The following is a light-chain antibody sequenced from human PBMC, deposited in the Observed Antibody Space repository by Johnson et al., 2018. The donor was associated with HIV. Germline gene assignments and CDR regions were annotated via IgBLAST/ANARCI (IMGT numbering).Light chain of an antibody. J-gene: IGLJ1*01. Sequence: QSVLTQPPSVSAAPGQKVTISCSGSSSNIGNNYVSWYQQLPGTAPKLLIYENTKRPSGIPDRFSGSKSGTSATLGITGLQPWDEGDYYCGTWDGSLSAGAVFVTWTQVTVL. CDR3: GTWDGSLSAGAV. CDR2: ENT. CDR1: SSNIGNNY. V-gene: IGLV1-51*02.